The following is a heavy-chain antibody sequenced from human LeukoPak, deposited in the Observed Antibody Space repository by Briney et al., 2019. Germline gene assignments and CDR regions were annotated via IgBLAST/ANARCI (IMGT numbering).Heavy chain of an antibody. CDR3: ARGWSGGDDN. J-gene: IGHJ4*02. V-gene: IGHV1-2*02. Sequence: ASVRVSFKTSGYIFSDDHLHGLRQAPGQEAECMAWINPATGGTPYNQKFQGRITVTRDTSIRTTYMELSSLTSGDTAVYYCARGWSGGDDNWGQGTLVTVSS. CDR1: GYIFSDDH. CDR2: INPATGGT. D-gene: IGHD3-3*01.